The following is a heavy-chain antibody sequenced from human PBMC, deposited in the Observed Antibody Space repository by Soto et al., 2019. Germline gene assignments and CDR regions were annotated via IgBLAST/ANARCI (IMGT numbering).Heavy chain of an antibody. CDR1: GGSISSGDYY. Sequence: ASETLSLTCTVAGGSISSGDYYWSWIRQPPGKGLEWIGYIYYSGSTYYNPSLKSRVTISVDTSKNQFSLKLSSVTAADTAVYYCARAAPHYDSSAYVTPPIDYSAQGTLVIVSS. J-gene: IGHJ4*02. CDR2: IYYSGST. D-gene: IGHD3-22*01. CDR3: ARAAPHYDSSAYVTPPIDY. V-gene: IGHV4-30-4*01.